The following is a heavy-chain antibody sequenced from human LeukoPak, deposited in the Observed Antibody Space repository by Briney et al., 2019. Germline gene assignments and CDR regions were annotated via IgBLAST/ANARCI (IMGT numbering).Heavy chain of an antibody. CDR3: TRDAGIAAARGSYYFNY. J-gene: IGHJ4*02. V-gene: IGHV3-49*04. D-gene: IGHD6-13*01. CDR1: GFSFSGYW. Sequence: GGSLRLSCAASGFSFSGYWMSWVRQAPGKGLEWVGFIRSKAYGGTTDYAASVKGRFTISRDDSKSIAYLQMNSLKTEDTAVYYCTRDAGIAAARGSYYFNYWGQGTLVTVSS. CDR2: IRSKAYGGTT.